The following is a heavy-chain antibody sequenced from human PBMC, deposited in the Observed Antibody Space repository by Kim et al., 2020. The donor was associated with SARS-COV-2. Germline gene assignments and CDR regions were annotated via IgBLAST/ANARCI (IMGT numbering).Heavy chain of an antibody. CDR3: ASPIIDP. CDR1: GLTFSSYW. Sequence: LSLTCAASGLTFSSYWMNWVRQAPGKGLEWVANINQDGSHKFYVDSVKGRFIISRDNTKNSLYLQMNSLRAEDTAVYYCASPIIDPWGQGTLVTVSS. V-gene: IGHV3-7*01. CDR2: INQDGSHK. J-gene: IGHJ5*02.